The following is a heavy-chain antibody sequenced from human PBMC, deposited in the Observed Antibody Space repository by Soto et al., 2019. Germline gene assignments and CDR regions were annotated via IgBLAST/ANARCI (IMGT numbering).Heavy chain of an antibody. CDR2: ISSNGGST. CDR3: ARGALWSTPGAFDI. Sequence: GGSLRLSCAASGFTFSSYAMHWVRQAPGKGLEYVSAISSNGGSTYYANSVKGRFTISRDNSKNTLYLQMGSLRAEDMAAYYCARGALWSTPGAFDIWGQGTMVTVSS. D-gene: IGHD3-10*01. J-gene: IGHJ3*02. CDR1: GFTFSSYA. V-gene: IGHV3-64*01.